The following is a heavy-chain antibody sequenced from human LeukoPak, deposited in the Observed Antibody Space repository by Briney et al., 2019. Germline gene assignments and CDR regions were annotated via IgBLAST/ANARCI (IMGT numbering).Heavy chain of an antibody. CDR1: GFTFDDYA. Sequence: PGGSLRLSCAASGFTFDDYAMHWVRQAPGKGLEWVSGISWNCGSIGYADSVKGRFTISRDNAKNSLYLQMNSLRAEDMALYYCAKEARDGGYVSSYYYYMDVWGKGTTVTVSS. CDR3: AKEARDGGYVSSYYYYMDV. CDR2: ISWNCGSI. V-gene: IGHV3-9*03. J-gene: IGHJ6*03. D-gene: IGHD5-12*01.